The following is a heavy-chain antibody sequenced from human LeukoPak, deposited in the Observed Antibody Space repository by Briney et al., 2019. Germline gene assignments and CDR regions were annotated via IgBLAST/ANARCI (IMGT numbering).Heavy chain of an antibody. CDR3: VRRYYEYNVYDRLFDF. V-gene: IGHV3-74*03. CDR1: GFTFSRDW. Sequence: PGGSLRLSCAASGFTFSRDWMHWVRQAPGKGLVWVSRISDDGRITTYADSVQGRFTISRDNAKSTVFLQMNSLRVEDTAVYFCVRRYYEYNVYDRLFDFWGQGTRVSVPT. CDR2: ISDDGRIT. D-gene: IGHD5/OR15-5a*01. J-gene: IGHJ4*02.